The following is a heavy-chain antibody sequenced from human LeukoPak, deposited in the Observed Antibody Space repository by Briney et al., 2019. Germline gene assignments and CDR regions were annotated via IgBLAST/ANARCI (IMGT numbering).Heavy chain of an antibody. V-gene: IGHV4-34*01. Sequence: SETLSLTCAVYGGSFSGYYWSWIRQPPGKGLEWIGEINHSGSTNYNPSLKSRVTISVDTSKNQFSLKLSSVTAADTAVYYCAREVGSSGYLLDYWGQGTLVTVSS. J-gene: IGHJ4*02. CDR3: AREVGSSGYLLDY. CDR2: INHSGST. CDR1: GGSFSGYY. D-gene: IGHD3-22*01.